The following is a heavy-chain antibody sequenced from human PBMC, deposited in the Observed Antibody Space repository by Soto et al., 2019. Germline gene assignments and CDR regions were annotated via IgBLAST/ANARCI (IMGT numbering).Heavy chain of an antibody. J-gene: IGHJ5*02. CDR2: IYYSEST. V-gene: IGHV4-61*08. CDR3: ARSSTRNWFDP. Sequence: QVQLQESGPGLVKPSETLSLTCTVSGGSVSSGGYYWSWIRQPPGKGLEWIGYIYYSESTNYNPPLKSRVTISVDTAKNQFSLKMSSVTAADTAVYYCARSSTRNWFDPWGQGTLVTVSS. CDR1: GGSVSSGGYY. D-gene: IGHD2-2*01.